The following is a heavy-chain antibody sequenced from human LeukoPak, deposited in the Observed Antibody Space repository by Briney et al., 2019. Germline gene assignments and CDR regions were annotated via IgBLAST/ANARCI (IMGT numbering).Heavy chain of an antibody. CDR2: IYSGGST. CDR1: GVTVNNNY. V-gene: IGHV3-66*01. D-gene: IGHD7-27*01. CDR3: ARWGTGDTFDY. Sequence: GGSLRLSCAASGVTVNNNYMSWVRQAPGKGLEWVSVIYSGGSTYYADSVKGRFTISRDNSKNTLYLQMSSLRAEDTAVYYCARWGTGDTFDYWGQGTLVTVSS. J-gene: IGHJ4*02.